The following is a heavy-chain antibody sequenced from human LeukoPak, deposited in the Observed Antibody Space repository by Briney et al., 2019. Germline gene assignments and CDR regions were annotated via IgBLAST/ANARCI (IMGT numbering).Heavy chain of an antibody. D-gene: IGHD4-11*01. CDR3: ARERGLHYYYYYMDV. CDR1: GYTFTDYS. Sequence: GASVKVSCKASGYTFTDYSIHWVRQAPGQGLEWMGWINPNSGGTNYAQKFQGRVTMTRDTSISTAYMELSRLRSDDTAVYYCARERGLHYYYYYMDVWGKGTTVTISS. CDR2: INPNSGGT. V-gene: IGHV1-2*02. J-gene: IGHJ6*03.